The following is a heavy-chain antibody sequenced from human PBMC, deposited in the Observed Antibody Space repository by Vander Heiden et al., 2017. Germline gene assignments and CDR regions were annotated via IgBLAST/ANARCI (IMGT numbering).Heavy chain of an antibody. Sequence: QVQLQESGPGLVKPSETLSLTCTVSGGSVSSSSYYWSWIRPPPGKGLEWIGYIYYSGSTNYNPSLKSRVTISVDTSKNQFSLKLSSVTAADTAVYYCARDRGRQWPGIFDYWGQGTLVTVSS. CDR1: GGSVSSSSYY. CDR2: IYYSGST. V-gene: IGHV4-61*01. D-gene: IGHD6-19*01. CDR3: ARDRGRQWPGIFDY. J-gene: IGHJ4*02.